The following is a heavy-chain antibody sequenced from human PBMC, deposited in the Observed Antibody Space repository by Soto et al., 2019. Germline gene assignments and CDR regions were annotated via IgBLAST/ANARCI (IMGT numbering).Heavy chain of an antibody. CDR2: IWHDGSNK. CDR1: GFTFSSYG. D-gene: IGHD1-26*01. Sequence: GGSLRLSCTASGFTFSSYGMHWVRQAPGKGLEWVGIIWHDGSNKYYIDSVKGRFTISRDNSKNIMYLQMNSLRAEDTAVYYCVPDSGSHPRGQGTLVTVSS. V-gene: IGHV3-33*01. CDR3: VPDSGSHP. J-gene: IGHJ4*02.